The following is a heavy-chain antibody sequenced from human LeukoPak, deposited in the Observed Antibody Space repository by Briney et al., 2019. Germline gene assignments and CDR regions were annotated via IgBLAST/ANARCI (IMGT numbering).Heavy chain of an antibody. Sequence: TRGSLRLSSVAPGFIFCIYGMHWVREDPGKGLDAVAFRRSDGSDKSYAGSVVGLFTISRENSRNTLHLQMNTLRADDTAVYYCGKHDSSSYYWGQGTLVTVSS. CDR1: GFIFCIYG. V-gene: IGHV3-30*02. CDR2: RRSDGSDK. D-gene: IGHD3-22*01. CDR3: GKHDSSSYY. J-gene: IGHJ4*02.